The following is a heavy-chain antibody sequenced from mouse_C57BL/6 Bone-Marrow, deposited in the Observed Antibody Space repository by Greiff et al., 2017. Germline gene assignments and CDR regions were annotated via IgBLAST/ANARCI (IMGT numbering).Heavy chain of an antibody. D-gene: IGHD1-1*01. CDR3: TTWGGSSLGYAMDY. Sequence: EVQLLPSGAALVRPGASVKLSCTASGFNIKDDYMHWVKQRPEQGLEWIGWIDPENGDTEYASKFQGKATITADTSSNTAYLQLSSLTSEDTAVYYCTTWGGSSLGYAMDYWGQGTSVTVSS. CDR1: GFNIKDDY. CDR2: IDPENGDT. J-gene: IGHJ4*01. V-gene: IGHV14-4*01.